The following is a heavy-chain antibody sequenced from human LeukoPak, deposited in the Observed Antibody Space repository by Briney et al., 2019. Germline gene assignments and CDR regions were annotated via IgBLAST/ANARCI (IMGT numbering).Heavy chain of an antibody. CDR1: GFTFSSYW. CDR3: ARDGAYYDFWSGYYPTDYFDY. V-gene: IGHV3-7*01. D-gene: IGHD3-3*01. CDR2: IKQEGSEK. J-gene: IGHJ4*02. Sequence: GGSLRLSCAASGFTFSSYWMSWVRQAPGKGLEWVANIKQEGSEKYYVDSVKGRFTISRDNAKNSLYLQMNSLRAEDTAVYYCARDGAYYDFWSGYYPTDYFDYWGQGTLVTVSS.